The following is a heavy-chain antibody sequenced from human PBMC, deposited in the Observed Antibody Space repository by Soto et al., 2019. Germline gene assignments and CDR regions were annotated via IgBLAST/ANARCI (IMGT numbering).Heavy chain of an antibody. CDR2: ISAYNGNT. Sequence: QVQLVQSGAEVKKPGASVKVSCKAPGYTFTSYGISWVRQAPGQGLEWMGWISAYNGNTNYAQKLQGRVTMTTDTSTSTAYMELRSLRSDDTAVYYCARAGYCNSTSCHYYYGIDVWGQGTTVTVSS. CDR1: GYTFTSYG. V-gene: IGHV1-18*04. D-gene: IGHD2-2*01. J-gene: IGHJ6*02. CDR3: ARAGYCNSTSCHYYYGIDV.